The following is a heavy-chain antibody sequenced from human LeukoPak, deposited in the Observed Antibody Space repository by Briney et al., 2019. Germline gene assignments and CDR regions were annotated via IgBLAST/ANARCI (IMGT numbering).Heavy chain of an antibody. CDR3: AKARYCSGGSCYSDY. V-gene: IGHV3-23*01. J-gene: IGHJ4*02. CDR1: GFTFSSYA. Sequence: GGSLRLSCAASGFTFSSYAMSWILQAPGKGLEWVSGISGSGGSTYYADSVKGRFTISRDNSKNTLYLQMNSLRAEDTAVYYCAKARYCSGGSCYSDYWGQGTLVTVSS. CDR2: ISGSGGST. D-gene: IGHD2-15*01.